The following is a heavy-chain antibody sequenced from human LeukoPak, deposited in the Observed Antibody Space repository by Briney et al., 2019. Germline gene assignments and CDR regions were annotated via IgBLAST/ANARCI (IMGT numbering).Heavy chain of an antibody. CDR2: INPSGGST. J-gene: IGHJ4*02. V-gene: IGHV1-46*01. Sequence: GASVKVSCKASGYTFTSYDINWVRQATGQGLEWMGIINPSGGSTSYAQKFQGRVTMTRDTSTSTVYMELSSLRSEDTAVYYCARDLGGGLRDDYWGQGTLVTVSS. CDR1: GYTFTSYD. D-gene: IGHD2-15*01. CDR3: ARDLGGGLRDDY.